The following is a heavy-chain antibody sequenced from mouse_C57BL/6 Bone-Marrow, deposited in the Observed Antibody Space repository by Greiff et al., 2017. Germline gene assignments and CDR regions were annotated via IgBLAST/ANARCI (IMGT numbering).Heavy chain of an antibody. V-gene: IGHV1-9*01. Sequence: VQLQQSGAELMKPGASVKLSCKATGYTFTGYWIEWVKQRPGHGLEWIGEILPGSGSTNYNEKFKGKATFPADTSSNTAYMQRSSLTTEDSAIDYCASELGRHYYAMDYWGQGTSVTVSS. D-gene: IGHD4-1*01. CDR2: ILPGSGST. CDR1: GYTFTGYW. J-gene: IGHJ4*01. CDR3: ASELGRHYYAMDY.